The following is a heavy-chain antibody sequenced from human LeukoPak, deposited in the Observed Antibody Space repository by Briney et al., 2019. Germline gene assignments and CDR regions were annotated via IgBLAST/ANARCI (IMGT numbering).Heavy chain of an antibody. Sequence: ASVKVSCKASGYTFTGYYMHWVRQAPGQGLEWMGWINPNSGGTNYAQKFQGRVTMTRDTSISTAYMELSRLRSDDTAVYYCARDLAVYDHDAFDIWGQGTMVTVSS. D-gene: IGHD1-14*01. CDR3: ARDLAVYDHDAFDI. V-gene: IGHV1-2*02. CDR1: GYTFTGYY. J-gene: IGHJ3*02. CDR2: INPNSGGT.